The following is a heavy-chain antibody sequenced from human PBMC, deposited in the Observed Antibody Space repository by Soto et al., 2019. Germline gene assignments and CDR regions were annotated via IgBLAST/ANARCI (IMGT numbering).Heavy chain of an antibody. CDR2: IDPSDSYV. Sequence: AESLTSSCKVSGYTFTNPNNSLSLVRQMPGKGLEWMGRIDPSDSYVNYNPSFQGHVTISAGKSTNTAYLHFSSLKASDTGIYYCARHRGFNSWRYIDHWGQGTMVTVSS. CDR1: GYTFTNPNNS. J-gene: IGHJ5*02. CDR3: ARHRGFNSWRYIDH. V-gene: IGHV5-10-1*01. D-gene: IGHD2-15*01.